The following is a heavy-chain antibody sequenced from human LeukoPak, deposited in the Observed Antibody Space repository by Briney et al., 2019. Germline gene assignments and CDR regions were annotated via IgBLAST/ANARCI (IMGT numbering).Heavy chain of an antibody. Sequence: GRSLRLSCAASGFTFSRYEMNWVRQAPGKGLEWVSYISSSGSTIYYADSVKGRFTISRDNAKNSLYLQMNSLRAEDTAVYYCARDGRKWLAPFDYWGQGTLVTVSS. D-gene: IGHD6-19*01. CDR1: GFTFSRYE. CDR3: ARDGRKWLAPFDY. CDR2: ISSSGSTI. J-gene: IGHJ4*02. V-gene: IGHV3-48*03.